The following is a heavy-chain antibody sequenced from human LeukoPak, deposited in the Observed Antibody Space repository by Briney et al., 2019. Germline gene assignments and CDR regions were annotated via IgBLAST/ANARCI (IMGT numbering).Heavy chain of an antibody. CDR2: INHSGST. Sequence: KPSETLSLTCAVYGGFFSGYYWSWIRQPPGKGLEWIGEINHSGSTNYNPSLKSRVTISVDMSKNQFALKLSSVTAADTAVYYCARGPSWGLPGRYFDYWGQGTLVTVSS. V-gene: IGHV4-34*01. CDR1: GGFFSGYY. J-gene: IGHJ4*02. D-gene: IGHD1-26*01. CDR3: ARGPSWGLPGRYFDY.